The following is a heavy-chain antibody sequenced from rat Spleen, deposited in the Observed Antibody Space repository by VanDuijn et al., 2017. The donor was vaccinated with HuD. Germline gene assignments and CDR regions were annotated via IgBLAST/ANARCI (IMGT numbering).Heavy chain of an antibody. J-gene: IGHJ2*01. CDR1: GFTFSPFA. V-gene: IGHV5-29*01. D-gene: IGHD1-11*01. CDR3: ARHYGGYSDY. CDR2: ISYDGSST. Sequence: EVQLVESGGGLVQPGRSLKLSCAASGFTFSPFAMAWVRQAPTKGLEWVATISYDGSSTYYRDSVKDRFTISRDNAKSTLYLQMDSLRSEDTATYYCARHYGGYSDYWCQGVMVTVSS.